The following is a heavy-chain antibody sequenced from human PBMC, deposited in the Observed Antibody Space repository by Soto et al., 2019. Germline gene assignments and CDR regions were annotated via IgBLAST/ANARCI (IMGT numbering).Heavy chain of an antibody. V-gene: IGHV1-18*01. CDR3: ARLVGPTSSDNSSDP. D-gene: IGHD1-26*01. Sequence: QVHLVQSGPEVKKPGASVKVSCKASGYTFYNYGITWVRQAPGQGLEWMGWISGYNGHTNYAQRFQGRVSMTTVTSPRTAYMELRSLRSDDAAIYYSARLVGPTSSDNSSDPWGQGALLSASS. J-gene: IGHJ5*02. CDR2: ISGYNGHT. CDR1: GYTFYNYG.